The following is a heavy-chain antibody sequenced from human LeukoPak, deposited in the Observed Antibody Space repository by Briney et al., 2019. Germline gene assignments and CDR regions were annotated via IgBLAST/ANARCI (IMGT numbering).Heavy chain of an antibody. D-gene: IGHD6-13*01. Sequence: SQTLSLTCVISGDSVSSNIATWNWIRQSPSRGLEWLGRTYYRSQWYYDYAVPVRSRITINPDTSKSQFSLQLSSVTPEDTAVYFCARERSSWYYLDYWGQGMLVTVSS. CDR2: TYYRSQWYY. CDR1: GDSVSSNIAT. CDR3: ARERSSWYYLDY. J-gene: IGHJ4*02. V-gene: IGHV6-1*01.